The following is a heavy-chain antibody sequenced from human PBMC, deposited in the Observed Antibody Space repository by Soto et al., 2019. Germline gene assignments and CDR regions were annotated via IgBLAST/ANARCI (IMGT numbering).Heavy chain of an antibody. Sequence: PGGSLRLSCAASGFTFSDYSMTWVRQTPGKGLEWVATITNDGSDRYYVDSLKGRVTISRDNAMNSLYLQMNSLRVEDTGLYYCAREDWYRLDPWGQGAQVTVSS. V-gene: IGHV3-7*01. J-gene: IGHJ5*02. CDR1: GFTFSDYS. D-gene: IGHD2-21*01. CDR3: AREDWYRLDP. CDR2: ITNDGSDR.